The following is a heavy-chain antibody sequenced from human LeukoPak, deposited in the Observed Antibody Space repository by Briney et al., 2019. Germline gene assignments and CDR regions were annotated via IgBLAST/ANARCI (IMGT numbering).Heavy chain of an antibody. Sequence: PSQTLSLTCAVSGGSISSGGYSWSWVRQPPGKGLEWIGYMYDSGSTYYNPSLKSRVTISVDRSENQFSLKLSSVTAADTAVYYCARGEGSYFDYWGQGTLVTVSS. CDR2: MYDSGST. CDR3: ARGEGSYFDY. CDR1: GGSISSGGYS. V-gene: IGHV4-30-2*01. J-gene: IGHJ4*02.